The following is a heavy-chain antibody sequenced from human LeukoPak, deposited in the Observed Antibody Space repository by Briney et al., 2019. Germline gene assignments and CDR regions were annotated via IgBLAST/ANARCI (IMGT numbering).Heavy chain of an antibody. CDR1: GFTFSSYV. V-gene: IGHV3-30*02. CDR2: IRYDGSNE. J-gene: IGHJ6*03. CDR3: ARDPYSGNYGNYYYYYMDV. Sequence: GGSLRLSCVASGFTFSSYVMHWVRQAPGKGLEWVSFIRYDGSNEYYADSVKGRFTISRDNAKNSLYLQMNSLGPEDTAVYYCARDPYSGNYGNYYYYYMDVWGKGTTVTISS. D-gene: IGHD1-26*01.